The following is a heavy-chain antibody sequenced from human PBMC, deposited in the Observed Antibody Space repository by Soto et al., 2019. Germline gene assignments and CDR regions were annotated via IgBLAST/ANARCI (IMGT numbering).Heavy chain of an antibody. CDR1: GYTFTGYY. CDR2: INPNSGGT. V-gene: IGHV1-2*04. Sequence: ASVKVSCKASGYTFTGYYMHWVRQAPGQGLEWMGWINPNSGGTNYAQKFQGWVTMTRDTSISTAYMELSRLRSDDTAVYYCARGEWDGYNSFDYWGQGTLVTVSS. D-gene: IGHD5-12*01. CDR3: ARGEWDGYNSFDY. J-gene: IGHJ4*02.